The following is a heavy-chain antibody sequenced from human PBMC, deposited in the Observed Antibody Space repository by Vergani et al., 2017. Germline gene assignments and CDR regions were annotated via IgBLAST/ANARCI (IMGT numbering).Heavy chain of an antibody. CDR1: GGSISSYY. D-gene: IGHD2-2*01. V-gene: IGHV4-59*01. Sequence: QVHLQESGPGLVKPSETLSLTCTVSGGSISSYYWSWIRQPPGKGLEWIGYIYYSGSTNYNPSLKSRVTISVDTSKNQFSLKLSSVTAADTAVYYCARSPKVTAYFDYWGQGTLVTVSS. CDR3: ARSPKVTAYFDY. CDR2: IYYSGST. J-gene: IGHJ4*02.